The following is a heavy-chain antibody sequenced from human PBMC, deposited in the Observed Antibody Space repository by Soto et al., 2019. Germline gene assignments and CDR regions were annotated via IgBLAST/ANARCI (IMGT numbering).Heavy chain of an antibody. CDR1: GYPFTTYY. J-gene: IGHJ4*02. CDR2: IDPRSGGT. V-gene: IGHV1-2*02. D-gene: IGHD3-10*01. Sequence: ASVKVSCKVSGYPFTTYYIHWVRQAPGQGLEWMGWIDPRSGGTVYEQKFQGRGTMNRDTYISTVYMDLSGLTSDDTALYYCATDDYGIFPYWGQGSLGTVSS. CDR3: ATDDYGIFPY.